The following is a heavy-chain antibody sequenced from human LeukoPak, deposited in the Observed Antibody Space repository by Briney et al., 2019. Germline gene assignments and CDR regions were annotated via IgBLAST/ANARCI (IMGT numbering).Heavy chain of an antibody. V-gene: IGHV3-23*01. CDR3: AKHNSNWRGNFDY. Sequence: GGSLRLSCVPSGFTFSSYAMSWVRQAPGKGLEWVSGISGSGSGTYYADSVKGRFTISRDNSKNTLYLQMNSLRVEDTAVYYCAKHNSNWRGNFDYWGQGTLVTVSS. D-gene: IGHD6-13*01. CDR2: ISGSGSGT. CDR1: GFTFSSYA. J-gene: IGHJ4*02.